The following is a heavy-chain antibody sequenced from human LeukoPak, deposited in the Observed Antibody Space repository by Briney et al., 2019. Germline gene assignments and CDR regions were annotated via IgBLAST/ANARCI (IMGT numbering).Heavy chain of an antibody. CDR3: AKDMVEYSSSWLDY. V-gene: IGHV3-9*01. J-gene: IGHJ4*02. CDR1: GFTFDDYA. CDR2: ISWNSGSI. D-gene: IGHD6-6*01. Sequence: GGSLRLSCAASGFTFDDYAMHWVRQAPGKGLEWVSGISWNSGSIGYADSVKGRFTISRDNAKNFLYLQMNSLRAEDTALYYCAKDMVEYSSSWLDYWGQGTLVTVSS.